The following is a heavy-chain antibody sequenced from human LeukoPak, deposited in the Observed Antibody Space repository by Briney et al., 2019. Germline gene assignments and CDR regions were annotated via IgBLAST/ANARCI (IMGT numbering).Heavy chain of an antibody. CDR2: IYHSGST. CDR3: ARTLLWFGEYPQYYFDY. V-gene: IGHV4-30-2*01. CDR1: GGSISSGGYS. Sequence: PSETLSLTCAVSGGSISSGGYSWSWIRQPPGKGLEWIGYIYHSGSTYYYPSLKSRVTISVDRSKNQFSLKLSSVTAADTAVYYCARTLLWFGEYPQYYFDYWGQGTLVTVSS. J-gene: IGHJ4*02. D-gene: IGHD3-10*01.